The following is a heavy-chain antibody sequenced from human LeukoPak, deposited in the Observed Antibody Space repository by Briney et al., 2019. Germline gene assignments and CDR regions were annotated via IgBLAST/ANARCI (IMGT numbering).Heavy chain of an antibody. CDR1: GFTFSSYS. Sequence: GGSLRLSCAASGFTFSSYSMNWVRQAPGKGLEWVSSISSSSSYIYYADSVKGRFTISRDNAKNSLYLPMNSLRAKDTAVYYCARDSLDGGATDYWGQGTLVTVSS. CDR3: ARDSLDGGATDY. V-gene: IGHV3-21*01. J-gene: IGHJ4*02. CDR2: ISSSSSYI. D-gene: IGHD1-1*01.